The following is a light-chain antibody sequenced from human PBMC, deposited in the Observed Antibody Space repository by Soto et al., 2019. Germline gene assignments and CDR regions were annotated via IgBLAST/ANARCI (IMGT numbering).Light chain of an antibody. V-gene: IGLV7-46*01. Sequence: QAVVTQEPSLTVSPGGTVTLTCGSSTGAVTSTHYPYWFQQKPGQAPRTLIFDTSNKHSWTPARFSGSLLGGKAALTLSGAQPEDEAEYYCLLSYSDVRPWVFGGGPKLTVL. CDR1: TGAVTSTHY. J-gene: IGLJ3*02. CDR2: DTS. CDR3: LLSYSDVRPWV.